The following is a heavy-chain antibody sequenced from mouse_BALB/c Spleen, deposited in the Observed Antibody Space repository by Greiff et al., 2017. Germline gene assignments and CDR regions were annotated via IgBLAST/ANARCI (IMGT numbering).Heavy chain of an antibody. CDR1: GFTCSSFG. CDR3: ARWGYDGYYVYYFDY. CDR2: ISSGSSTI. D-gene: IGHD2-3*01. Sequence: EVMLVESGGGLVQPGGSRKLSCAASGFTCSSFGMHWVRQAPEKGLEWVAYISSGSSTIYYADTVKGRFTISRDNPKNTLFLQMTSLRSEDTAMYYCARWGYDGYYVYYFDYWGQGTTLTVSS. V-gene: IGHV5-17*02. J-gene: IGHJ2*01.